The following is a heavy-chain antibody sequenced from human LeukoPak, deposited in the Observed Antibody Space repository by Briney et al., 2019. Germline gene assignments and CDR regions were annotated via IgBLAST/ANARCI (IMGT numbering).Heavy chain of an antibody. CDR3: ARGPSGYHNT. D-gene: IGHD5-12*01. CDR2: VSGSGGGT. Sequence: GGSLRLSCAASGFTFSTNAMNWVRQAPGKGLEWVSAVSGSGGGTYYADSVKGRFTISRDNSKNTLYLQMNSLRAEDTAVYYCARGPSGYHNTGGQGTLVTVSS. CDR1: GFTFSTNA. V-gene: IGHV3-23*01. J-gene: IGHJ4*02.